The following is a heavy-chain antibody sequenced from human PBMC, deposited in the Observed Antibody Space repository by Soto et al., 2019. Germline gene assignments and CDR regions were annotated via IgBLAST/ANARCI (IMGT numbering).Heavy chain of an antibody. Sequence: SETLSLTCAVYGGSFSGYYWSWIRQPPGKGLEWIGEINHSGSTNYNPSLKSRVTISVDTSKNQFSLKLSSVTAADTAVYYCARGKYSSSSVRYYYYGMDVWGQGTTVTVSS. CDR3: ARGKYSSSSVRYYYYGMDV. D-gene: IGHD6-6*01. J-gene: IGHJ6*02. CDR2: INHSGST. CDR1: GGSFSGYY. V-gene: IGHV4-34*01.